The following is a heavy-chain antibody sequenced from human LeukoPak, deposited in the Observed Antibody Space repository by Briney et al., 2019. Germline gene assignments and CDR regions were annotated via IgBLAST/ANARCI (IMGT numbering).Heavy chain of an antibody. CDR2: TYYRSKWYN. CDR3: ARGAAAAGYFDY. Sequence: SQTLPLTCSIPGDRVASNSADWNWITHSPSPPLEWLGRTYYRSKWYNDYAVSVKSRITINPDTSKNQFSLQLNSVTPEDTAVYYCARGAAAAGYFDYWGQGTLVTVSS. J-gene: IGHJ4*02. V-gene: IGHV6-1*01. D-gene: IGHD6-13*01. CDR1: GDRVASNSAD.